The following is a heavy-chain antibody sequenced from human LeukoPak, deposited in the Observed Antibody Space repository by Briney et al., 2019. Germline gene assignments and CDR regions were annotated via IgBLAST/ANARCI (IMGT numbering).Heavy chain of an antibody. CDR3: ARAGVTIFGVVIHLGHYFDY. Sequence: GGSLRLSCAASGFTVSSNYMSWVRQAPGKGLEWVSYISSSSSTIYYADSVKGRFTISRDNAKNSLYLQMNSLRAEDTAVYYCARAGVTIFGVVIHLGHYFDYWGQGTLVTVSS. CDR2: ISSSSSTI. V-gene: IGHV3-48*01. D-gene: IGHD3-3*01. CDR1: GFTVSSNY. J-gene: IGHJ4*02.